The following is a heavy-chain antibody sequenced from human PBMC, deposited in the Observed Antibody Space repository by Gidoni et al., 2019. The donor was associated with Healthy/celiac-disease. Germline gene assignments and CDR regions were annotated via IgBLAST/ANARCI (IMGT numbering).Heavy chain of an antibody. V-gene: IGHV5-51*01. J-gene: IGHJ4*02. CDR3: ARQGITRDYVWGSYRSFDY. CDR1: GYSFTSYW. CDR2: IYPGDSDT. D-gene: IGHD3-16*02. Sequence: EVQLVQSGAEVKKPGESLKISCKGSGYSFTSYWIGWVRQMPGKGLEWMGIIYPGDSDTRYSPSFQGQVTISADKSISTAYLQWSSLKASDTAMYYCARQGITRDYVWGSYRSFDYWGQGTLVTVSS.